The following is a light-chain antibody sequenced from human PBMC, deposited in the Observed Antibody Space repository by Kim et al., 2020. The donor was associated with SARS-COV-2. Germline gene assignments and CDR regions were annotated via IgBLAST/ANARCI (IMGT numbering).Light chain of an antibody. J-gene: IGLJ2*01. Sequence: SSELTQDPAVSVALGQTVRITCQGDTLRNYFASWYQQKPGQAPLLVIYGKNNRPSGIPDRFSGSSSGNTTSLTITGAQAEDEADYYCNSRDSSGKQVVFG. CDR3: NSRDSSGKQVV. CDR1: TLRNYF. V-gene: IGLV3-19*01. CDR2: GKN.